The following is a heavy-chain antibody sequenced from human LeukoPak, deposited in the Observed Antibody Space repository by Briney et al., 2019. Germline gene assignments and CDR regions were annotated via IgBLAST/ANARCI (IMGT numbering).Heavy chain of an antibody. CDR1: GFTFSSYS. CDR3: ARESLWFGEFVDY. J-gene: IGHJ4*02. V-gene: IGHV3-48*01. CDR2: ISSSSSTI. D-gene: IGHD3-10*01. Sequence: GGSLRLSCAASGFTFSSYSMNWVRQAPGKGLEWVSYISSSSSTIYYADSVKGRFIISRENAKNSLYLQMNSLRVEDTAVYYCARESLWFGEFVDYWGQGTLVTVSS.